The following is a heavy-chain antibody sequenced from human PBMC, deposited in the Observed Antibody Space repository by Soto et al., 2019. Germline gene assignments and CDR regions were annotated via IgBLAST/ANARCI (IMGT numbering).Heavy chain of an antibody. CDR1: GAALNSGNYY. V-gene: IGHV4-31*03. CDR3: ARLRIATNNYKWFDP. Sequence: PSETLSLTCSVSGAALNSGNYYWSWVRQVPGKGLEWIGRIYVTGAVDYNPSLRDRITISQDTSERQFSLNLRLVTAADTAVYYWARLRIATNNYKWFDPWGQGTLVTVSS. CDR2: IYVTGAV. J-gene: IGHJ5*02. D-gene: IGHD2-21*01.